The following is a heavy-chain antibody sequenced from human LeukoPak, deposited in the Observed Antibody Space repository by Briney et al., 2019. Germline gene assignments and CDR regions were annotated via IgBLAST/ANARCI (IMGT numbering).Heavy chain of an antibody. D-gene: IGHD4-17*01. CDR3: AKAGNRGLGAGLGDYEVPDY. Sequence: GGSLRLSCAASGFTFSSYGMHWVRQTPGKGLEWVAFIRYDGSNKYYAHSVKGRFTISRDNSMNTLFLQMNSLRAEDTAVYYRAKAGNRGLGAGLGDYEVPDYWGQGTLVTVSS. V-gene: IGHV3-30*02. J-gene: IGHJ4*02. CDR2: IRYDGSNK. CDR1: GFTFSSYG.